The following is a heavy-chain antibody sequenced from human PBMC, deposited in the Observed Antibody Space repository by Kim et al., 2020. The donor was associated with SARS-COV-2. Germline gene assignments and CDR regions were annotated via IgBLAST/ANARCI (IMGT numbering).Heavy chain of an antibody. CDR2: ISSSSSYT. J-gene: IGHJ6*02. CDR3: ARDPEVSIYGMDV. CDR1: GFTFSDYY. D-gene: IGHD2-8*01. Sequence: GGSLRLSCAASGFTFSDYYMSWIRQAPGKGLEWVSYISSSSSYTNYADSVKGRFTISRDNAKNSLYLQMNSLRAEDTAVYYCARDPEVSIYGMDVWGQGTTVTVSS. V-gene: IGHV3-11*06.